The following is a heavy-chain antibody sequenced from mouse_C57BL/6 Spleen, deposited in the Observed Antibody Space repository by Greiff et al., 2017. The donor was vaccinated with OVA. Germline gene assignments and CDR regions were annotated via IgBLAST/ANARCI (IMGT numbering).Heavy chain of an antibody. CDR1: GFSLTSYG. J-gene: IGHJ4*01. CDR3: ARTIYYDYDDAMDY. Sequence: VQVVESGPGLVQPSQSLSITCTVSGFSLTSYGVHWVRQSPGKGLEWLGVIWSGGSTDYNAAFISRLSISKDNSKSQVFFKMNSLQADDTAIYYCARTIYYDYDDAMDYWGQGTSVTVSS. V-gene: IGHV2-2*01. CDR2: IWSGGST. D-gene: IGHD2-4*01.